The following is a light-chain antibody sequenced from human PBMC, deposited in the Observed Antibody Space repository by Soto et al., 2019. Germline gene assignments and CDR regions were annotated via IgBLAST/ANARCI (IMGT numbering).Light chain of an antibody. J-gene: IGKJ1*01. CDR3: QHHASSVWT. V-gene: IGKV3-20*01. Sequence: EIVVTQSPGTLSLSPGDRATLSCRASQSVNSNYLAWYQQKPGQAPRLVIYGVSNRATGIPDRFSGSGFGTDFTLTITRLEPEDFAIYYCQHHASSVWTFGQGTRVEIK. CDR1: QSVNSNY. CDR2: GVS.